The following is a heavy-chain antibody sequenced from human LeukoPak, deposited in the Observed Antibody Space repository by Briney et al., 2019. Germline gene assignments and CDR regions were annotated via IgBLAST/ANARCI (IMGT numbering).Heavy chain of an antibody. Sequence: GGSLSLSCAAPGFPLSDPGMSWVRQAPGKGREGVGRIESKTDSGTTEYAAPVKGRFTISRDDSKNTLYLQMNSLKTEDTAVYYCTRDEGDDYFDNWGQGTLVTVSS. J-gene: IGHJ4*02. CDR2: IESKTDSGTT. D-gene: IGHD3-16*01. CDR3: TRDEGDDYFDN. V-gene: IGHV3-15*04. CDR1: GFPLSDPG.